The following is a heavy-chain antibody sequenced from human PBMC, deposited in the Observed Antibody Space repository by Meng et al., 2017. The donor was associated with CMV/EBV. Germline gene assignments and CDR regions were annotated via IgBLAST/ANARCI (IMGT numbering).Heavy chain of an antibody. V-gene: IGHV3-15*01. CDR2: IKSKTDGGTT. CDR3: TTVVPAAMDFDY. Sequence: SGFSFSNAWMSWVRQAPGKGLEWVGRIKSKTDGGTTDYAAPVKGRFTISRDDSKNTLYLQMNSLKTEDTAVYYCTTVVPAAMDFDYWGQGTLVTVSS. D-gene: IGHD2-2*01. CDR1: GFSFSNAW. J-gene: IGHJ4*02.